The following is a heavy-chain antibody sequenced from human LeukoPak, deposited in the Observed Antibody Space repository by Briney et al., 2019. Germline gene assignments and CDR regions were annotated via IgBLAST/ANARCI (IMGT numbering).Heavy chain of an antibody. D-gene: IGHD6-13*01. Sequence: PSETLSLTCTVSGGSISTYFWNWIRQPPGKGLEWIGYVYYNGNINYNPSLKSRLTISVDTSKNQFSLKLTSVTAADTAVYYCVRDRAAAGGWLDPWGQGALVTVSS. J-gene: IGHJ5*02. CDR1: GGSISTYF. CDR2: VYYNGNI. CDR3: VRDRAAAGGWLDP. V-gene: IGHV4-59*01.